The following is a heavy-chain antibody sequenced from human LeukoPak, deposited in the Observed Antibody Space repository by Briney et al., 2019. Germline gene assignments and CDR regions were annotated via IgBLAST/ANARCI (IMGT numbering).Heavy chain of an antibody. J-gene: IGHJ3*02. V-gene: IGHV1-2*02. Sequence: VASVKVSCKASGYTFTGYYMHWVRQAPGQGLEWMGWINPNSGGTNYAQKFQGRVTMTRDTSISTAYMELSRLRSDDTAVYYCARYTGYSSGWYRWYAFDIWGQGTMVTVSS. D-gene: IGHD6-19*01. CDR1: GYTFTGYY. CDR2: INPNSGGT. CDR3: ARYTGYSSGWYRWYAFDI.